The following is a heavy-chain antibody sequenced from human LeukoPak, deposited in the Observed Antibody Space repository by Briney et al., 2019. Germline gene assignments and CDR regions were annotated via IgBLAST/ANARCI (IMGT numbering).Heavy chain of an antibody. Sequence: SETLSLTCAVYGGSFSGYYWSWIRQPPGKGLEWIGSIYYSGSTYYNPSLKSRVTISVDKSKNQFSLKLSSVTAADTAVYYCARDERGYGDYWGQGTLVTVSS. CDR1: GGSFSGYY. CDR2: IYYSGST. CDR3: ARDERGYGDY. D-gene: IGHD5-12*01. V-gene: IGHV4-34*01. J-gene: IGHJ4*02.